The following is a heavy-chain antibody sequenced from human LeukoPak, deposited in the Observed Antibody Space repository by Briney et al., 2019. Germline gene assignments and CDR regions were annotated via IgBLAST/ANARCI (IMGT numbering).Heavy chain of an antibody. V-gene: IGHV3-33*01. D-gene: IGHD3-22*01. CDR2: IWYDGSNK. CDR1: GFTFSSYG. J-gene: IGHJ6*02. Sequence: QPGGSLRLSCAASGFTFSSYGMHWVRQAPGKGLEWLAVIWYDGSNKYYADSVKGRFTISRDNSKNTLYLQMNSLRAEDTAVYYCARDYDSSGYPYYYGMDVWGQGTTVTVSS. CDR3: ARDYDSSGYPYYYGMDV.